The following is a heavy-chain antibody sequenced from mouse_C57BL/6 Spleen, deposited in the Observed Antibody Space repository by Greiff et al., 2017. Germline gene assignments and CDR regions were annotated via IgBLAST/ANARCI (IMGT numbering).Heavy chain of an antibody. CDR1: GYTFTSYW. CDR3: ARGTLDYDWGDYYARDY. V-gene: IGHV1-64*01. D-gene: IGHD2-4*01. CDR2: IHPNSGST. J-gene: IGHJ4*01. Sequence: VQLQQPGAELVKPGASVKLSCKASGYTFTSYWMHWVKQRPGQGLEWIGMIHPNSGSTNYNEKFKSKATLTVDKSSSTAYMQLSSLTSEDSAVYYCARGTLDYDWGDYYARDYWGQGTSVTVSS.